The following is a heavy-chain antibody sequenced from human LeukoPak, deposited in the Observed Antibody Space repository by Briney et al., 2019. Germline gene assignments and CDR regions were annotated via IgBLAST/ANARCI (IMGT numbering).Heavy chain of an antibody. Sequence: PSQTLSLTCAVSGGSISSDVYSWTWIRQPPGKGLEWIGYVFHSGSTSYNPSLKTRVTISVDRSNNQFTLRLTSVTAADTAVYYCARRRGSVVTPGNAFDIWGQGTMVTVSS. V-gene: IGHV4-30-2*01. J-gene: IGHJ3*02. CDR1: GGSISSDVYS. CDR2: VFHSGST. D-gene: IGHD4-23*01. CDR3: ARRRGSVVTPGNAFDI.